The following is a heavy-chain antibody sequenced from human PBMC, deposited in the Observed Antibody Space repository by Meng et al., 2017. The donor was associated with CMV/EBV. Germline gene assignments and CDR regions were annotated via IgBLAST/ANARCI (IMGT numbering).Heavy chain of an antibody. CDR3: ARDGVGATTGFDC. Sequence: SETLSLTCAVYGGSFSGYYWSWIRQPPGKGLEWIGEINHSGSTNYNPSLKSRVTISVDTSKNQFSLKLSSVTAADTAVYYCARDGVGATTGFDCWGQGTLVTVSS. CDR1: GGSFSGYY. CDR2: INHSGST. D-gene: IGHD1-26*01. V-gene: IGHV4-34*01. J-gene: IGHJ4*02.